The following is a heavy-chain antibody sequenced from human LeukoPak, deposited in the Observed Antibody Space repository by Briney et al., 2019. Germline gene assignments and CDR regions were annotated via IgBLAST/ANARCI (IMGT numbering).Heavy chain of an antibody. CDR3: ARVCPLSSSWYWDYYYYYMDV. J-gene: IGHJ6*03. CDR1: GGSISSYY. D-gene: IGHD6-13*01. CDR2: IYYSGST. Sequence: SETLSLTCTVSGGSISSYYWSWIRQPPGKGLEWIGYIYYSGSTNYNPSLKSRVTISVDTSKNQFSLKLSSVTAADTAVYYCARVCPLSSSWYWDYYYYYMDVWGKGTAVTVSS. V-gene: IGHV4-59*01.